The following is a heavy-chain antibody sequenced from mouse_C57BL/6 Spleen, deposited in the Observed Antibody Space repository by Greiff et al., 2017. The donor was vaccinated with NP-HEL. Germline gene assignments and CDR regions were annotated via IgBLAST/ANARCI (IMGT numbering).Heavy chain of an antibody. Sequence: EVQLVESGGDLVKPGGSLKLSCAASGFTFSSYGMSWVRQTPDKRLEWVATISSGGSYTYYPDSVKGRFTISRDNAKKTLYLQMSSLKSEDTAMYYCARHDYSYFDYWGQGTTLTVSS. V-gene: IGHV5-6*01. CDR1: GFTFSSYG. J-gene: IGHJ2*01. CDR2: ISSGGSYT. D-gene: IGHD2-13*01. CDR3: ARHDYSYFDY.